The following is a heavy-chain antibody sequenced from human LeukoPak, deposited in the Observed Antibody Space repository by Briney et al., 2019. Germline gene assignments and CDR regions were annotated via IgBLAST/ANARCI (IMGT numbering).Heavy chain of an antibody. V-gene: IGHV4-34*01. CDR3: ARGRDSSSKGTASFDY. D-gene: IGHD6-13*01. Sequence: PSQSLSLTSAVDGGSFSGYYWRWIRHPPGKVLEWVGEINHSGSTNYNPSLKSRVTISVDTSTNQFSLKLSSVTAADTAVYYGARGRDSSSKGTASFDYWGQGTLVTVSS. CDR1: GGSFSGYY. J-gene: IGHJ4*02. CDR2: INHSGST.